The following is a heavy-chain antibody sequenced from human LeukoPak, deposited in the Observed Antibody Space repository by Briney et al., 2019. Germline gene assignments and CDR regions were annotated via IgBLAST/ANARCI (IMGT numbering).Heavy chain of an antibody. Sequence: KSSETLSLTCTVSGVSINDYFWNWIRQTPGKGLEWIGYTHHRGNTNYNSSLASRVTISLDTSKHQFSLKLSSVTAADTAVYYCARAPDSSGYYYYFDYWGQGTLVTVSS. CDR2: THHRGNT. CDR1: GVSINDYF. J-gene: IGHJ4*02. V-gene: IGHV4-4*09. CDR3: ARAPDSSGYYYYFDY. D-gene: IGHD3-22*01.